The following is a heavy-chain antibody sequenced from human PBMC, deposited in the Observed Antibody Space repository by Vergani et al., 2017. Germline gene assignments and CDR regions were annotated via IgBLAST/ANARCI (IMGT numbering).Heavy chain of an antibody. CDR2: IQFDGSNQ. J-gene: IGHJ4*02. CDR3: AKHFRGWGIDY. D-gene: IGHD3-16*01. Sequence: QVQLVESGGGVVQRWGSLRLSCATSGFTLSNYDMQRIRQGPGKGLEFVAFIQFDGSNQYYADPVKGRFTLSRDFSKNTLYLQMNSLRTDDTATYYCAKHFRGWGIDYWGQGTQVIVSS. CDR1: GFTLSNYD. V-gene: IGHV3-30*02.